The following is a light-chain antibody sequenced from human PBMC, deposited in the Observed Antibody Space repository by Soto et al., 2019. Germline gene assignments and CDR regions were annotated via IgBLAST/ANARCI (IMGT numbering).Light chain of an antibody. V-gene: IGKV3-20*01. Sequence: EVVLTQSPGTLSLSPGDRATVSCRASQTVHSSFFAWYQQKGGQAPRLLIYGTSKRAAGIPDRFSGHGSGTDFTLTIDGLEPEDIAMYFCQQHGGSPPYTFGRGTRLEI. CDR3: QQHGGSPPYT. CDR2: GTS. J-gene: IGKJ2*01. CDR1: QTVHSSF.